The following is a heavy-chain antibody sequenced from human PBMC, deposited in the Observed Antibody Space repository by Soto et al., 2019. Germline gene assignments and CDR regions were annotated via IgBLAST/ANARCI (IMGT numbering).Heavy chain of an antibody. J-gene: IGHJ6*02. CDR1: GFTFSNYG. CDR2: ISYDGSNK. Sequence: QVQLVESGGGVVQPGRSLRLSCAASGFTFSNYGMHWVRQAPGKGLEWVAVISYDGSNKYYADSVKGRFTISRVNSKNTLYLQMNSLSAEDTAVYYCAKDLLRDFGWSPTDVWGQGTTVTVSS. D-gene: IGHD3-9*01. V-gene: IGHV3-30*18. CDR3: AKDLLRDFGWSPTDV.